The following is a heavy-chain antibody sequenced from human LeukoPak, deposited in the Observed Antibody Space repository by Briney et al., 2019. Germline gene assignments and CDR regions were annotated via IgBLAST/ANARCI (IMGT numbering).Heavy chain of an antibody. Sequence: SETLSLTCIVSGYSISSGYYWGWIRQSPGKGLEWIGSIYHSGSTYSNPSLKSRVTMSVDTSKNQFSLKLNSVTAADTAVYYCARKDSSSWYDYWGQGTLVTVSS. V-gene: IGHV4-38-2*02. D-gene: IGHD6-13*01. CDR3: ARKDSSSWYDY. CDR2: IYHSGST. J-gene: IGHJ4*02. CDR1: GYSISSGYY.